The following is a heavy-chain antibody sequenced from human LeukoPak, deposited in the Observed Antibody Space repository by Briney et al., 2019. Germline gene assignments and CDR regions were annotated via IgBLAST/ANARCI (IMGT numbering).Heavy chain of an antibody. J-gene: IGHJ6*02. V-gene: IGHV4-59*12. CDR1: GGSISSYY. Sequence: SETLSLTCTVSGGSISSYYWSWIRQPPGKGLEWIGYIYYSGSTNYNPSLKSRVTISVDTSKNQFSLRLSSVTPEDTAIYYCVGGGTSVAGMDVWGQGTTVTVSS. CDR2: IYYSGST. D-gene: IGHD1-1*01. CDR3: VGGGTSVAGMDV.